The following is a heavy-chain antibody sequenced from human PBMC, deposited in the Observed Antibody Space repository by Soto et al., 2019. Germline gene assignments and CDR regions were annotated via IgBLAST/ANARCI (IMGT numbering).Heavy chain of an antibody. Sequence: ASVKVSCKASGGTFSSYTISWVRQAPGQGLEWMGRIIPILGIANYAQKFQGRVTITADKSTSTAYMELSSLRSEDTAVYYCARDLGGPTAAGTGWFDPWGQGTLVTVSS. V-gene: IGHV1-69*04. CDR2: IIPILGIA. J-gene: IGHJ5*02. D-gene: IGHD6-13*01. CDR3: ARDLGGPTAAGTGWFDP. CDR1: GGTFSSYT.